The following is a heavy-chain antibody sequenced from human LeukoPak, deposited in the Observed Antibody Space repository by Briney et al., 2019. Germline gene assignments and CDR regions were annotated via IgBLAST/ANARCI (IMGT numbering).Heavy chain of an antibody. CDR3: ARSRLHYYDSSGTHDY. CDR2: IYYSGST. D-gene: IGHD3-22*01. Sequence: SQTLSLTCTVSGGSISSGGYYWSWIRQHPGKGLAWIGYIYYSGSTYYNPSLKSRVTISVDTSKNQFSLKLSSVTAADTAVYYCARSRLHYYDSSGTHDYWGQGTLVTVSS. J-gene: IGHJ4*02. CDR1: GGSISSGGYY. V-gene: IGHV4-31*03.